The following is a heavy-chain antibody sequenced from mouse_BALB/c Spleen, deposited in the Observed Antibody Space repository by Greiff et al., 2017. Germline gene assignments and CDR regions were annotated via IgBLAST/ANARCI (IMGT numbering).Heavy chain of an antibody. V-gene: IGHV1-77*01. CDR1: GYTFTDYY. J-gene: IGHJ2*01. CDR2: IYPGSGNT. CDR3: APITRGGDFDY. Sequence: VQLQQSGAELARPGASVKLSCKASGYTFTDYYINWVKQRTGQGLEWIGEIYPGSGNTYYNEKFKGKATLTADKSSSTAYMQRSSLTSEDTAVYICAPITRGGDFDYCGQGTTLTVSS. D-gene: IGHD2-4*01.